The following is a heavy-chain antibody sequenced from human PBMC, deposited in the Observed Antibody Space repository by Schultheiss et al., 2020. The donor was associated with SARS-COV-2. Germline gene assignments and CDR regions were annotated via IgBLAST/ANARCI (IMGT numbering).Heavy chain of an antibody. CDR1: GGSISNYY. V-gene: IGHV4-59*01. J-gene: IGHJ4*02. D-gene: IGHD5-18*01. CDR3: AGSGYKFGARW. CDR2: VHYSGST. Sequence: SETLSLTCTVSGGSISNYYWSWFRQPPGKGLEWIGYVHYSGSTDSNPSLKSRVITSVDTSKNQFSLKLSSVTAADTAVYYCAGSGYKFGARWWGQGTLVTVSS.